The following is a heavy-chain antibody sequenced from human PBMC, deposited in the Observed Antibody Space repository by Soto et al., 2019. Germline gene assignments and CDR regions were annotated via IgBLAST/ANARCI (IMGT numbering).Heavy chain of an antibody. Sequence: VQLVESGGVLVQPGGSLKVSCAASGFTFSSSWMNWVRQAPGKGLEWVANIKGDGSEEYYVGSVRGRFTISRDNAKSSLSLQMNSLRAEGTAVYYCAAGFPPDYWGQGTLVTVSS. D-gene: IGHD3-10*01. J-gene: IGHJ4*02. V-gene: IGHV3-7*01. CDR3: AAGFPPDY. CDR2: IKGDGSEE. CDR1: GFTFSSSW.